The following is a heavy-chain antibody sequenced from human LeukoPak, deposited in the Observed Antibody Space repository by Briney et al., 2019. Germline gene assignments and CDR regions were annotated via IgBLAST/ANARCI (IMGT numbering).Heavy chain of an antibody. V-gene: IGHV4-61*09. CDR2: INHSGST. D-gene: IGHD3-3*01. J-gene: IGHJ6*03. Sequence: SQTLSLTCTVSGDSISSGDYYWSWIRQPAGKGLEWIGEINHSGSTNYNPSLKSRVTISVDTSKNQFSLKLSSVTAADTAVYYCARERGGDFGVVIPYYYYYMDVWGKGTTVTVSS. CDR1: GDSISSGDYY. CDR3: ARERGGDFGVVIPYYYYYMDV.